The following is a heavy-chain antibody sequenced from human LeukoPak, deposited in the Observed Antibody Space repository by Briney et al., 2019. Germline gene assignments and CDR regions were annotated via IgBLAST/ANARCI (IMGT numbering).Heavy chain of an antibody. Sequence: PGGSLRLSCAASGFTFSDYYMSWIRQAPGKGLEWVANIKPDESEKYYVGSVKGRFTISRDNAKNSLYLQMNSLRAEDTAVYYCAKWGPYDILTGRINWGQGTLVTVSS. CDR3: AKWGPYDILTGRIN. J-gene: IGHJ4*02. D-gene: IGHD3-9*01. V-gene: IGHV3-7*03. CDR1: GFTFSDYY. CDR2: IKPDESEK.